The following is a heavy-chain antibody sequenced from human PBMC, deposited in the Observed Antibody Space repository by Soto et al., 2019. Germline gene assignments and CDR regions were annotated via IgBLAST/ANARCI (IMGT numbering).Heavy chain of an antibody. J-gene: IGHJ4*02. CDR2: ISYHGSDK. CDR1: GFTFSNYG. CDR3: AKDHLTTTVTTVGY. Sequence: QVQLVESGGGVVQPGRSLRLSCAASGFTFSNYGMHWVRQAPGKGLEWVAVISYHGSDKYYADSVKGRFTISRDNSKNTMYLQMDSLRAEDMAVYYFAKDHLTTTVTTVGYWGQGTLVTVSS. V-gene: IGHV3-30*18. D-gene: IGHD4-17*01.